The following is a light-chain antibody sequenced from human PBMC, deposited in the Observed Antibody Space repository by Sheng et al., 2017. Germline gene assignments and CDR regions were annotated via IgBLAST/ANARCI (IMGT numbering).Light chain of an antibody. CDR3: QHYGSSNT. CDR2: AAS. J-gene: IGKJ2*01. CDR1: QSVSSNY. V-gene: IGKV3-20*01. Sequence: EIVLTQSPGTLSLSPGERATLSCRASQSVSSNYLAWYQQKPGQAPRLLLYAASIRATGIPDRFTGSGSGTDFTLTITRLEPEDFAVYHCQHYGSSNTFGQGTKLEIK.